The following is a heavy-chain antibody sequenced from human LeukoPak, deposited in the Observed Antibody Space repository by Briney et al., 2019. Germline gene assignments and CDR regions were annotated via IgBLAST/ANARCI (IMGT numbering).Heavy chain of an antibody. CDR1: GFTFDDYV. J-gene: IGHJ4*02. CDR2: INWNGGRT. V-gene: IGHV3-20*04. Sequence: GGSLSLSCAASGFTFDDYVVSWVRQAPGKGLEWVSGINWNGGRTGYVDSVKGRFTISRDNAKNSLYLQMNSLRAEDTALYYCARDQGGTCSMYEGEVYWARGPLVTVSS. D-gene: IGHD3-16*01. CDR3: ARDQGGTCSMYEGEVY.